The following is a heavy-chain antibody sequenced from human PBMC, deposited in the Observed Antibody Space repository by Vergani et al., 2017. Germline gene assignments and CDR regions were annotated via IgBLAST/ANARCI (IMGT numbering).Heavy chain of an antibody. V-gene: IGHV4-59*11. CDR1: FDSIRNLY. Sequence: QVQLQESGPGLVKSSETLSLTCSVSFDSIRNLYCNWIRQPPGKGLEWIGSIHYSENTNYNPSLKTRVTISVDTSKNQFSLTLTSVTAADTAVYYCAKDGVGYCNSTNCYREAFDVWGQGTMVIVSS. CDR3: AKDGVGYCNSTNCYREAFDV. CDR2: IHYSENT. J-gene: IGHJ3*01. D-gene: IGHD2-2*01.